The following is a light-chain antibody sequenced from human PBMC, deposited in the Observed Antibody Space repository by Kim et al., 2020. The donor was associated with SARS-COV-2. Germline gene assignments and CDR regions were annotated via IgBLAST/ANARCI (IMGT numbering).Light chain of an antibody. Sequence: ASVTLTCPLSSGYIDYAIAWHQQQPNKGPRSLMRINRDGSHDRWDEIPDRFSGSMTGAERYLIISSLQSDDEATYYCQTLGPGIRVFGGGTQLTVL. J-gene: IGLJ3*02. CDR2: INRDGSH. CDR1: SGYIDYA. CDR3: QTLGPGIRV. V-gene: IGLV4-69*01.